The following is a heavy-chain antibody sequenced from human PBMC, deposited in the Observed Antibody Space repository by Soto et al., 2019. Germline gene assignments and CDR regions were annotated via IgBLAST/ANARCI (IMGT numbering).Heavy chain of an antibody. D-gene: IGHD2-2*01. CDR3: IIVVVPAAIGTDFDY. V-gene: IGHV1-46*01. CDR2: INPSGGST. J-gene: IGHJ4*02. CDR1: AYNFTSYS. Sequence: ASLKVSCKASAYNFTSYSLPCVRQSPGQGLEWMGIINPSGGSTSYAQKFQGRVTMTRDTSTSTVYMELSSLRSEDTAVYYCIIVVVPAAIGTDFDYWGQGTLVTVSS.